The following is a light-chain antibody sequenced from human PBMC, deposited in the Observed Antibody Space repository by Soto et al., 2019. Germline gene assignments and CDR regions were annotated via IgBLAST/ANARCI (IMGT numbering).Light chain of an antibody. CDR1: SSDVGYYNY. V-gene: IGLV2-14*01. CDR2: EVS. CDR3: SSYTSSNTPAV. J-gene: IGLJ2*01. Sequence: QSVLTQPASVSGSPGQSITISCTGTSSDVGYYNYVSWYQQHPGKAPKLMIYEVSNRPSGVSNRFSGSKSGNTASLTISGLQAEDEADYYCSSYTSSNTPAVFGGGTKLTVL.